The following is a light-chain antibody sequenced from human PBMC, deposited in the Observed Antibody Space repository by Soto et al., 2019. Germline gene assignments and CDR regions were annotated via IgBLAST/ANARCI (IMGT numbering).Light chain of an antibody. J-gene: IGKJ1*01. Sequence: DIRVTQSPSSLSASVGDRVTITCRASQDISGHLAWYQQKPGKVPKLLIYEASTLHSGVPSRFSASGSGTDFTLTISSLQPEDGATYYCQTYNGTPRTFGQGTKVELK. V-gene: IGKV1-27*01. CDR2: EAS. CDR3: QTYNGTPRT. CDR1: QDISGH.